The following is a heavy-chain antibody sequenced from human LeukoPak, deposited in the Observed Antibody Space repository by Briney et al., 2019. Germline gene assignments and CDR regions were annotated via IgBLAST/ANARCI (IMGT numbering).Heavy chain of an antibody. D-gene: IGHD3-10*01. CDR1: GGSISSYY. CDR3: ARGPSGSDPFDH. J-gene: IGHJ4*02. CDR2: IYTSGST. V-gene: IGHV4-4*07. Sequence: SETLSLTCTVSGGSISSYYWSWIRQPAGKGLEWIGRIYTSGSTKYNPSLKSRVTMSVDTSKNQFSLKLSSVTAADTAFYYCARGPSGSDPFDHWGQGTLVTVSS.